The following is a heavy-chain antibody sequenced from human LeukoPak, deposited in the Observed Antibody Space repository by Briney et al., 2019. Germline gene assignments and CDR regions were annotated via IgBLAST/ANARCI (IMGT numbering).Heavy chain of an antibody. D-gene: IGHD3-10*01. J-gene: IGHJ4*02. Sequence: SETLSLTCTVSGGSISSGGYYWSWIRQPPGKGPEWIGYIYHSGSTYYNPPLKSRVTISVDRSKNQFSLKLSSVTAADTAVYYCARDGLRGGSFDYWGQGTLVTVSS. V-gene: IGHV4-30-2*01. CDR2: IYHSGST. CDR3: ARDGLRGGSFDY. CDR1: GGSISSGGYY.